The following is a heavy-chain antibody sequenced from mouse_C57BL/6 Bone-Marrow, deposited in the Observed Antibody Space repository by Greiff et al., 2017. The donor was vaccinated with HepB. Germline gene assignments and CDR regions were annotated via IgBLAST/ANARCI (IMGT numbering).Heavy chain of an antibody. V-gene: IGHV1-81*01. D-gene: IGHD1-1*01. Sequence: QVQLKESGAELARPGASVKLSCKASGYTFTSYGISWVKQRTGQGLEWIGEIYPRSGNTYYNEKFKGKATLTADKSSSTAYMELRSLTSEDSAVYFCARSGYYGSSPGYFDVWGTGTTVTVSS. J-gene: IGHJ1*03. CDR3: ARSGYYGSSPGYFDV. CDR1: GYTFTSYG. CDR2: IYPRSGNT.